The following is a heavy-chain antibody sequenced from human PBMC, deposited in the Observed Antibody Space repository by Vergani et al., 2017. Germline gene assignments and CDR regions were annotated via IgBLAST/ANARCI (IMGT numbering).Heavy chain of an antibody. D-gene: IGHD2-2*02. V-gene: IGHV3-43*01. CDR2: ISWDGGST. Sequence: EVQLVESGGVVVQPGGSLRLSCAASGFTFDDYTMHWVRQAPGKGLEWVSLISWDGGSTYYADSVKGRFTISRDNSKNSLYLQMNSLRTEDTALYYCASCRYRNWFDPWGQGTLVTVSS. J-gene: IGHJ5*02. CDR1: GFTFDDYT. CDR3: ASCRYRNWFDP.